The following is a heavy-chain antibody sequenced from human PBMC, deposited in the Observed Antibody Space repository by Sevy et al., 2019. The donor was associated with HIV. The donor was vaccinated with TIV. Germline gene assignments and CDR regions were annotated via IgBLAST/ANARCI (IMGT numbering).Heavy chain of an antibody. CDR2: ISYDGSNK. D-gene: IGHD4-4*01. Sequence: GGSLRLSCAASGFTFSSYAMHWVRQAPGKGLEWVAVISYDGSNKYYADSVKGRFTISRDNSKNTLYLQMNSLRAEDTAGYYWARGSGLRRTVTTGSDYFDYWGQGTLVTVSS. J-gene: IGHJ4*02. CDR3: ARGSGLRRTVTTGSDYFDY. V-gene: IGHV3-30-3*01. CDR1: GFTFSSYA.